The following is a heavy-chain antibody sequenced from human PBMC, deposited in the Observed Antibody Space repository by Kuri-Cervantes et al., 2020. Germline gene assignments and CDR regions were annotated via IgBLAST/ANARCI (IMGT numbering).Heavy chain of an antibody. CDR2: ISYDGSNK. CDR3: ARDPDSSGWYDY. V-gene: IGHV3-30-3*01. Sequence: GGSLRLSCAASGFTFSSYAMHWVRQAPGKGLEWVAVISYDGSNKYYADSVEGRFTISRDNSKNTLYLQMNSLRAEDTAVYYCARDPDSSGWYDYWGQGTLVTVSS. CDR1: GFTFSSYA. D-gene: IGHD6-19*01. J-gene: IGHJ4*02.